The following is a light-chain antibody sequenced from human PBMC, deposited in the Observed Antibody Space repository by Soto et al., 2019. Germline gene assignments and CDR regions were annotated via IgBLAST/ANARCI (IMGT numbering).Light chain of an antibody. Sequence: IVMTQSPATLSVSPGEKATLSCRASQGIGSTLALYQQKPGQTPKLLIYDASTRATGVPARFSGGGSGTEFTLTINSLQSEDFAVYYCQRYNRWPLSFGGGTKVDIK. V-gene: IGKV3-15*01. J-gene: IGKJ4*01. CDR2: DAS. CDR3: QRYNRWPLS. CDR1: QGIGST.